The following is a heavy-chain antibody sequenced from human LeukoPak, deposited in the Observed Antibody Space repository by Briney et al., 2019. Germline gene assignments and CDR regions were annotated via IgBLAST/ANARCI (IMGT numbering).Heavy chain of an antibody. J-gene: IGHJ4*02. D-gene: IGHD6-13*01. CDR1: GFTVSSNY. CDR2: IYSGGST. Sequence: QPGGSLRLSCAASGFTVSSNYMSWVRQAPGKGLGWVSVIYSGGSTYYADSVKGRFTISRHNSKNTLYLQMNSLRAEDTAVYYCARRGTGAWDSSWPLDYWGQGTLVTVSS. V-gene: IGHV3-53*04. CDR3: ARRGTGAWDSSWPLDY.